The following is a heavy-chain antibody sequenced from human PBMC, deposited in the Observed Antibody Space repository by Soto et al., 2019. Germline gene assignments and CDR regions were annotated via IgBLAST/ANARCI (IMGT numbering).Heavy chain of an antibody. J-gene: IGHJ6*02. CDR2: IYYSGST. Sequence: SETLSLTCTVSGGSISSSSYYWGWIRQPPGKGLEWIGSIYYSGSTYYNPSLKSRVTISVDTSKNQFSLKLSSVTAADTAVYYCARLAPPWNYYGMDVWGQGTTVTVSS. CDR3: ARLAPPWNYYGMDV. D-gene: IGHD3-3*01. CDR1: GGSISSSSYY. V-gene: IGHV4-39*01.